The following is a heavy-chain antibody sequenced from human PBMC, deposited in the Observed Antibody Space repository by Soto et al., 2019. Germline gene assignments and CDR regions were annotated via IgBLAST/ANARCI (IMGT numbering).Heavy chain of an antibody. CDR1: GFTFSSYS. CDR2: ISSSSSYI. D-gene: IGHD4-17*01. Sequence: GGSLRLSCAASGFTFSSYSMNWVRQAPGKGLEWVSSISSSSSYIYYADSVKGRFTISRDNAKNSLYLQMNSLRAEDTAVYYCARDSDDYGDYYFDYWGQGTLVTVSS. CDR3: ARDSDDYGDYYFDY. V-gene: IGHV3-21*01. J-gene: IGHJ4*02.